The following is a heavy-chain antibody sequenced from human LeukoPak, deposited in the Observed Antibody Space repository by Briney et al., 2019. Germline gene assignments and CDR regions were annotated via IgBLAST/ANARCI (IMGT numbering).Heavy chain of an antibody. CDR3: AREPRVYCGGDCYFDY. CDR2: IYYSGSA. J-gene: IGHJ4*02. V-gene: IGHV4-31*03. D-gene: IGHD2-21*02. Sequence: SETLSLTCTVSGGSISSGGYYWSWIRQHPGKGLEWIGYIYYSGSAYYNPSLKSRVTISVDTSKNQFSLKLSPVTAADTAVYYCAREPRVYCGGDCYFDYWGQGTLVTVSS. CDR1: GGSISSGGYY.